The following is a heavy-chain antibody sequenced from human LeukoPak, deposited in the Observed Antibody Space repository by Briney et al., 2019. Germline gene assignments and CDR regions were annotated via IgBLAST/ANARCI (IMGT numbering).Heavy chain of an antibody. J-gene: IGHJ4*02. CDR3: PKVRKDGSNWDYFDY. CDR1: GFTFRNYG. Sequence: GGSLRLSCAASGFTFRNYGMNWVRQAPGKGLQWVSGILDNGGDTFYADSVQGRFTISRGNSKKTLYLQMNSLRVEDTALYYCPKVRKDGSNWDYFDYWGQGTMVTVS. V-gene: IGHV3-23*01. D-gene: IGHD5-24*01. CDR2: ILDNGGDT.